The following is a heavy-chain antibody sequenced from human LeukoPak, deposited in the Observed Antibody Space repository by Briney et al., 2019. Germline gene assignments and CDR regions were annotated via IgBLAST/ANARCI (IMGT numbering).Heavy chain of an antibody. CDR3: AKVRPTYSSGWSYFDD. CDR2: ISDSSDTT. D-gene: IGHD6-19*01. Sequence: GGSLRLSCAASGFTFSSYGMSWVRQAPGKGLEWVSTISDSSDTTYYADSVKGRFTISRDNSKNTLYLQMNSLRVEDTAVYFCAKVRPTYSSGWSYFDDWGQGTLVTVSS. CDR1: GFTFSSYG. J-gene: IGHJ4*02. V-gene: IGHV3-23*01.